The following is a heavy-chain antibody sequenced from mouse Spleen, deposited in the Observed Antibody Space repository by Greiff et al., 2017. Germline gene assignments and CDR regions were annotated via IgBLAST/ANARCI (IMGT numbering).Heavy chain of an antibody. CDR1: GYTFTSYG. D-gene: IGHD1-1*01. Sequence: QVQLQQSGAELARPGASVKLSCKASGYTFTSYGISWVKQRTGQGLEWIGEIYPRSGNTYYNEKFKGKATLTADKSSSTAYMELRSLTSEDSAVYFCARYGYYDGSYKDWYFDVWGAGTTVTVSS. V-gene: IGHV1-81*01. J-gene: IGHJ1*01. CDR3: ARYGYYDGSYKDWYFDV. CDR2: IYPRSGNT.